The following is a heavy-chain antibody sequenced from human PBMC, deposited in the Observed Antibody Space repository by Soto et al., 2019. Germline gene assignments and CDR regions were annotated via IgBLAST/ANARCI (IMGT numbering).Heavy chain of an antibody. D-gene: IGHD2-2*01. V-gene: IGHV1-3*01. J-gene: IGHJ4*01. CDR2: INAGSGHT. Sequence: QVQLVQSGGEVRKPGASVKLSCKASGYTFINYAMHWVRQAPGHRLEWMGWINAGSGHTKYSQKFHGRVSFTRDTSANTAHMELSGLTSGDTAVYYCASVIAVPGIAFDYWGHGTLVAVSS. CDR3: ASVIAVPGIAFDY. CDR1: GYTFINYA.